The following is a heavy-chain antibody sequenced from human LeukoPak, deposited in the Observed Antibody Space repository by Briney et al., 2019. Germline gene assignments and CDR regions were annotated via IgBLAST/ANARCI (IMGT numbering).Heavy chain of an antibody. CDR3: AGLHSGYDRRDY. J-gene: IGHJ4*02. Sequence: SVKVACKASGGTFSSYAISWVRQAPGQGLEWMGGIIPIFGTANYAQKFQGRVTITADKSTSTAYMELSSLRSEDTAVYYCAGLHSGYDRRDYWGQGTLVTVSS. D-gene: IGHD5-12*01. CDR2: IIPIFGTA. CDR1: GGTFSSYA. V-gene: IGHV1-69*06.